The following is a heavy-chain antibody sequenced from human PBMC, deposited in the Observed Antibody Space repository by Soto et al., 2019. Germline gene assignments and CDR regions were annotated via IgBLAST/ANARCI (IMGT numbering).Heavy chain of an antibody. CDR1: GFIFSSYA. V-gene: IGHV3-30-3*01. CDR2: ISYDGNNK. D-gene: IGHD2-15*01. CDR3: ARAGCDGGSCYTLVGLRYGMDV. Sequence: HVQLVESGGGVVQPGRSLRLSCAASGFIFSSYAMYWVRQAPGKGLEWVAVISYDGNNKYYADSVKGRFTISRDNSRNTLYLQMNSLRAEDSAVYYCARAGCDGGSCYTLVGLRYGMDVWGQGTTVTVSS. J-gene: IGHJ6*02.